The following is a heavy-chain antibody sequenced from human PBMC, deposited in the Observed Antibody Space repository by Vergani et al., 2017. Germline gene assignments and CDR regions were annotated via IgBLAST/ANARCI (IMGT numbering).Heavy chain of an antibody. D-gene: IGHD1-7*01. CDR1: GYTFTGYY. Sequence: QVQLVQSGAEVKKPGASVKVSCKASGYTFTGYYMHWVRQAPGQGLEWMGWINPNSGGTNYAQKFQGRVTMTRDTSISTAYMELSRLRSDDTAVYYCASPTGTTYYYYGMDVWGQGTTVTVSS. J-gene: IGHJ6*02. CDR2: INPNSGGT. V-gene: IGHV1-2*02. CDR3: ASPTGTTYYYYGMDV.